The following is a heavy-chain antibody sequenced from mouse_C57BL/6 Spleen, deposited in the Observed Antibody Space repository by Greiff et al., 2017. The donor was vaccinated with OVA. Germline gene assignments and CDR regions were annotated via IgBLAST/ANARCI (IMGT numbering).Heavy chain of an antibody. CDR2: ISDGGSYT. J-gene: IGHJ4*01. D-gene: IGHD1-1*01. Sequence: EVMLVESGGGLVKPGGSLKLSCAASGFTFSSYAMSWVRQTPEKRLEWVATISDGGSYTYYPDNVKGRFTISRDNAKNNLYLQMSHLKSEDTAMYYCARDYYGSSYGYYAMDYWGQGTSVTVSS. CDR1: GFTFSSYA. V-gene: IGHV5-4*01. CDR3: ARDYYGSSYGYYAMDY.